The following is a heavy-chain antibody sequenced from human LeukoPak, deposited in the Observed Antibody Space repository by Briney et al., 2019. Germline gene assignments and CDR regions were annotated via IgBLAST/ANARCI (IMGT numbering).Heavy chain of an antibody. CDR1: GFTFSSYE. J-gene: IGHJ4*02. CDR2: ISSSASTK. Sequence: GGSLRLSCAASGFTFSSYEMKWVRQAPGKGLEWVSYISSSASTKYYADSVKGRFTISRDNAKKSLYLQMNSLRAEDTAVYYCARGAMAGPFDYWGQGTLVIVSS. CDR3: ARGAMAGPFDY. V-gene: IGHV3-48*03. D-gene: IGHD5-18*01.